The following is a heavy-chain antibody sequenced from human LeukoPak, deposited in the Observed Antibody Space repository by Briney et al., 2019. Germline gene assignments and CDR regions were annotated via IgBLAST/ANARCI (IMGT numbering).Heavy chain of an antibody. J-gene: IGHJ4*02. CDR1: GFTFSSYS. D-gene: IGHD1-26*01. V-gene: IGHV3-21*04. Sequence: GGSLRLSCAASGFTFSSYSMNWVRQAPGKGLEWVSSISSSSSYIYYADSVKGRFTISRDNSKNTLYLQMNSLRAEDTAVYYCAKGQWEPGSYFDYWGQGTLVTVSS. CDR2: ISSSSSYI. CDR3: AKGQWEPGSYFDY.